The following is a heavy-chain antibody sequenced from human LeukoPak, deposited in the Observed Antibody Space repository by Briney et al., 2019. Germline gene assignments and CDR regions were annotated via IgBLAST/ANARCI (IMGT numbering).Heavy chain of an antibody. Sequence: GRSLRLSCAASGFTFSSYAMSWVRQAPGKGLEWVSAISGSGCSTYSADSVKGRFTISRDNSKNTLYLQMNSLRAEDTAVYYCAKALCSGGTCYRFDYWGQGTLVTVSS. D-gene: IGHD2-15*01. CDR3: AKALCSGGTCYRFDY. V-gene: IGHV3-23*01. CDR1: GFTFSSYA. CDR2: ISGSGCST. J-gene: IGHJ4*02.